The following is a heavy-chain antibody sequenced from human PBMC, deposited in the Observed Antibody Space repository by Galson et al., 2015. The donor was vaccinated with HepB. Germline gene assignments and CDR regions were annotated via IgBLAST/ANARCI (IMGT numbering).Heavy chain of an antibody. D-gene: IGHD6-19*01. J-gene: IGHJ4*02. CDR1: GFIFSNYA. V-gene: IGHV3-23*01. CDR2: ISGDTYGT. CDR3: TKGRGWYTGFDS. Sequence: SLRLSCAGSGFIFSNYALSWVRQAPGKGLQWVSGISGDTYGTYYADSVKGRVTISRDNSNNKLYLQMTSVRADDTATYYCTKGRGWYTGFDSWGQGILVTVSS.